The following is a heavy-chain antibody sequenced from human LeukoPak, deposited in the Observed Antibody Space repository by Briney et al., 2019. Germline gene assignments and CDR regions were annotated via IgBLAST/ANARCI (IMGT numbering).Heavy chain of an antibody. CDR2: ISSSSSTI. CDR1: GFTFSSYS. J-gene: IGHJ4*02. D-gene: IGHD6-13*01. V-gene: IGHV3-48*02. CDR3: ASYYSSTHDY. Sequence: PGGSLRLSCAASGFTFSSYSMHWVRQAPGKGLEWVSYISSSSSTIYYADSVKGRFTISRDNAQNSLYLQMNSLRDEDTAVHYCASYYSSTHDYWGQGTLVTVSS.